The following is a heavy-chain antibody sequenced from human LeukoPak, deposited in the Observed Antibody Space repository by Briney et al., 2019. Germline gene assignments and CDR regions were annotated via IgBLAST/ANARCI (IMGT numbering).Heavy chain of an antibody. CDR2: IYSGGST. CDR1: GFTVSSNY. D-gene: IGHD2-2*01. Sequence: QPGGSLRLSCAASGFTVSSNYMSWVRQAPGKGLEWVSVIYSGGSTYYADSVKGRFTISRDNSKNTLYLQMNSLRAEDTAAYYCARWGSMDPAARGAFDIWGQGTMVTVSS. J-gene: IGHJ3*02. V-gene: IGHV3-53*01. CDR3: ARWGSMDPAARGAFDI.